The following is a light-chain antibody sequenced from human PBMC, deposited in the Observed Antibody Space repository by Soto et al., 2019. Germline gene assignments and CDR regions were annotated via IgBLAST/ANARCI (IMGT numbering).Light chain of an antibody. Sequence: QSALTQPRSVSGSPGQSVTISCTGTSSDVGGYNYVSWYQQHPGKAPKLMIYDVSKRPSGVPDRFSGSKSGNTASLTISGLQAEDEADYYCCSYAGSYIWVFGGGTKVT. CDR1: SSDVGGYNY. V-gene: IGLV2-11*01. CDR3: CSYAGSYIWV. CDR2: DVS. J-gene: IGLJ3*02.